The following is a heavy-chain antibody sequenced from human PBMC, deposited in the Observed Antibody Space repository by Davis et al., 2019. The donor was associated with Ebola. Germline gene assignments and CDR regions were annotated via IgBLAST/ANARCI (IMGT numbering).Heavy chain of an antibody. D-gene: IGHD1-26*01. J-gene: IGHJ4*02. CDR1: GVSISSSAYY. V-gene: IGHV4-39*07. CDR3: ARGDRGSYVAGY. Sequence: SETLSLTCTVSGVSISSSAYYWGWFRQPPGKGLDWTGSFYYSGITYYNPSLNSRVTISVDTSNNQFSLKLISVTAADTAVYYCARGDRGSYVAGYWGQGTLVTVSS. CDR2: FYYSGIT.